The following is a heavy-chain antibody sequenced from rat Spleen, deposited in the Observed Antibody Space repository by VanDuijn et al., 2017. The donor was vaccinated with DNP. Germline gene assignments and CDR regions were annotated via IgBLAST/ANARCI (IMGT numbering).Heavy chain of an antibody. Sequence: EVQLVESGGGLVQPGGSLGLSCAASGFTFSNYGMAWVRQAPTKGREWVASINTGSANTYYPASVRGRFTISRDNAENTIYLQMNSLWSEDTGTYYCATHVRIIRGTGAMDAWGQGTSVTVSS. D-gene: IGHD4-3*01. CDR2: INTGSANT. J-gene: IGHJ4*01. CDR3: ATHVRIIRGTGAMDA. CDR1: GFTFSNYG. V-gene: IGHV5S13*01.